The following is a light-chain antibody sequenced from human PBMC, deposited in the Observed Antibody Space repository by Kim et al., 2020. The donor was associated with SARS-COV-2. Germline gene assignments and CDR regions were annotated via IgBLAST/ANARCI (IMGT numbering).Light chain of an antibody. CDR1: RSDVGSYSR. CDR3: TSYTISSTLV. CDR2: EVS. V-gene: IGLV2-18*02. Sequence: GQSSTISRTGTRSDVGSYSRVSWYQQPPGTAPNLMIYEVSNRPSGVPDRFAGSKSGNTASLTISGLQADDEADYYCTSYTISSTLVFGGGTQLTVL. J-gene: IGLJ2*01.